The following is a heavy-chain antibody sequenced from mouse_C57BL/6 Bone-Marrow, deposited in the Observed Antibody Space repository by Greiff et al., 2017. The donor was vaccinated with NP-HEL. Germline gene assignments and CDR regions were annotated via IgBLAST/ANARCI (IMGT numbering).Heavy chain of an antibody. CDR1: GYSIISGYY. CDR3: AREGGYYGSPFAY. D-gene: IGHD1-1*01. CDR2: ISYDGSN. V-gene: IGHV3-6*01. Sequence: VQLKESGPGLVKPSQSLSLTCSVTGYSIISGYYWNWIRQFPGNKLEWMAYISYDGSNNYNPSLKNRISITRDISKNQFFLKLTSVTTEDTATYYCAREGGYYGSPFAYWGQGTLATVSA. J-gene: IGHJ3*01.